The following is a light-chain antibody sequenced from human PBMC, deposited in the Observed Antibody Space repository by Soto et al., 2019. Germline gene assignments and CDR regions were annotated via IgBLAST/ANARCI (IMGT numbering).Light chain of an antibody. V-gene: IGKV1-27*01. CDR1: QGITSN. CDR2: AAS. J-gene: IGKJ1*01. CDR3: QNYGSVPVW. Sequence: DIQMTQSPSSLSSSVGDRVTITCRASQGITSNLAWYQQKPGKDPKLLIYAASTLETGVPSRFSGSGSGTDFTLTISSLEPEDVAMYYCQNYGSVPVWFGHGTKVDIK.